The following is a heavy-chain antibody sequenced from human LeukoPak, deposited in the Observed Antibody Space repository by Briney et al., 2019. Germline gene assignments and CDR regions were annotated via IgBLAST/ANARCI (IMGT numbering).Heavy chain of an antibody. CDR1: GFTFSDYY. J-gene: IGHJ4*02. D-gene: IGHD3-9*01. CDR2: ISSSGGTI. Sequence: GGSLRLSCAASGFTFSDYYMSWIRQAPGKGLEWVSYISSSGGTIYYADSVKGRFTISRDNAKNSLYLQMDSLRAEDTAVYYCARGVLTGYYDYWGQGTLVTVSS. V-gene: IGHV3-11*01. CDR3: ARGVLTGYYDY.